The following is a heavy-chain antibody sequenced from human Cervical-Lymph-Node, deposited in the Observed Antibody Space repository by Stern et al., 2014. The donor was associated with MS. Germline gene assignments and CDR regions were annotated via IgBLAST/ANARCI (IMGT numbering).Heavy chain of an antibody. D-gene: IGHD3/OR15-3a*01. J-gene: IGHJ4*02. V-gene: IGHV4-30-4*01. CDR2: IYYSGNP. CDR1: GGSISSGDYY. Sequence: QVQLQESGPGLVKPSQTLSLTCTVSGGSISSGDYYWSWIRQPPGKGLEWIGYIYYSGNPYYTPPLKSRFPIPVATSKTQSSLKLSSVTAADTAVYYCAREGPRTGTLVYWGQGPLVTVPS. CDR3: AREGPRTGTLVY.